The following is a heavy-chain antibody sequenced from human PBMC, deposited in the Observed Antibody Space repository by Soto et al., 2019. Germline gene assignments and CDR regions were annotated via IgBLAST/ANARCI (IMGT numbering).Heavy chain of an antibody. V-gene: IGHV1-18*04. CDR1: GYTFTTYG. CDR2: ISTYNGNT. D-gene: IGHD3-10*01. J-gene: IGHJ4*02. CDR3: ASGEDYGSGTKDWYFDY. Sequence: ASVKVSCKASGYTFTTYGISWVRQAPGQGLEWMGWISTYNGNTNYEQKLQGRVTMTTDKSTSTAYMELRSLRSDDTAVYYCASGEDYGSGTKDWYFDYWGQGTLVTVS.